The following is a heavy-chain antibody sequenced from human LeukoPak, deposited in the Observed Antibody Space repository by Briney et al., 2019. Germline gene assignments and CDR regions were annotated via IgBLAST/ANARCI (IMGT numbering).Heavy chain of an antibody. CDR1: GFTFSSQA. CDR3: ASFPPGDLGLIIIDY. D-gene: IGHD3-16*02. CDR2: ISGSGDRK. J-gene: IGHJ4*02. Sequence: GGSLRLSCAVSGFTFSSQAMTWVGQAPGKGLEWVSGISGSGDRKAYADSVKGRFSISRDNSKNTVYLQLNSLRAEDTAFYYCASFPPGDLGLIIIDYWGQGALVTVSS. V-gene: IGHV3-23*01.